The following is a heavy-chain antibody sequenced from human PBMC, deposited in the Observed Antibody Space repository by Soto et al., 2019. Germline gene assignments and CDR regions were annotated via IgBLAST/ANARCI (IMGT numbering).Heavy chain of an antibody. CDR2: MNPNSGNA. J-gene: IGHJ6*02. CDR3: ARGQSHSMIVVVIKRSRPYYYGMDV. Sequence: ASVKVSCKASGGTFSSYAINWVRQATGQGLEWMGWMNPNSGNAGYAQKFQGRVTMTRNTSISTAYMELSSLRSEDTAVYYCARGQSHSMIVVVIKRSRPYYYGMDVWGQGTTVTVSS. V-gene: IGHV1-8*02. CDR1: GGTFSSYA. D-gene: IGHD3-22*01.